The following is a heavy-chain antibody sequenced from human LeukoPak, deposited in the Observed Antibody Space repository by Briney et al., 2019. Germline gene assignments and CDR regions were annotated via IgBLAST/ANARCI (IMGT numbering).Heavy chain of an antibody. D-gene: IGHD2-2*01. V-gene: IGHV4-59*01. CDR1: GGSISSYY. CDR3: ARDGEVPAASRYYGMDV. CDR2: IYYSGST. J-gene: IGHJ6*02. Sequence: PSETLSLTCTVSGGSISSYYWSWIRQPPGKGLEWIGYIYYSGSTNYNPSLKSRVTISVDTSKNQFSLKLSSVTAADTAVYYCARDGEVPAASRYYGMDVWGQGTTVTVSS.